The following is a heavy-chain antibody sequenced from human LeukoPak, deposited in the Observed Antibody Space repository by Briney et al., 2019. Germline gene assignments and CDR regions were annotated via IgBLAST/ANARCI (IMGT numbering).Heavy chain of an antibody. V-gene: IGHV1-8*01. J-gene: IGHJ4*02. Sequence: ASVKVSCKASGYTFTSYDINWVRQATGQGLEWMGWMNPNSGNTGYAQKFQGRVTMTRNTSISTAYMELSSLRSEDTAVYYCARVYYDTLTGYSHFDYWGQGTLVTVSS. CDR2: MNPNSGNT. CDR3: ARVYYDTLTGYSHFDY. D-gene: IGHD3-9*01. CDR1: GYTFTSYD.